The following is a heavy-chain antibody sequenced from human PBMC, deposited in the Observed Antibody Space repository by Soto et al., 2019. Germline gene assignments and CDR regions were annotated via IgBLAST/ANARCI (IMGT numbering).Heavy chain of an antibody. CDR2: ISYDGSNK. Sequence: GGSLRLSCAASGFTFSSYAMHWVRQAPGKGLEWVAVISYDGSNKYYADSVKGRFTISRDNSKNTLYLQMNSLRAEDTAVYYCARVSIAAHYYYYYGMDVWGQGTTVTVSS. CDR1: GFTFSSYA. CDR3: ARVSIAAHYYYYYGMDV. V-gene: IGHV3-30-3*01. J-gene: IGHJ6*02. D-gene: IGHD6-6*01.